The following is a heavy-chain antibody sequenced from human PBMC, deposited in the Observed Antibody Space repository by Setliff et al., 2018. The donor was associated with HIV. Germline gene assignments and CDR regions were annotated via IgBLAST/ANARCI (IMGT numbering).Heavy chain of an antibody. Sequence: GGSLRLSCTGSGFAFGDYAMTWVRQAPGKGLEWVGFIRGKAYGGTTEYAASVKGRFIMSKDDSKSIAYLQMNSLKTEDTGVYYCTRASSWYYYMDVWGKGTTVTVSS. D-gene: IGHD6-13*01. CDR1: GFAFGDYA. V-gene: IGHV3-49*04. J-gene: IGHJ6*03. CDR2: IRGKAYGGTT. CDR3: TRASSWYYYMDV.